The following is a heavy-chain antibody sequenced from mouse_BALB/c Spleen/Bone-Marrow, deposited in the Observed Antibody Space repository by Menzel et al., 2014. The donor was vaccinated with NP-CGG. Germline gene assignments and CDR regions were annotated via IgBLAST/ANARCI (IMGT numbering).Heavy chain of an antibody. CDR3: SKDGGYDYSYYFDY. V-gene: IGHV5-6-4*01. Sequence: EVKLVESGGGLVKPGGSLKPSCAASGFTFSAYSMSWVRQTPEKRLEWVATISSGGHDTYYPDSVKGRFTISRDNAKNTLYLQMNSLKSVDSAVYYCSKDGGYDYSYYFDYWGQGTTLTVSS. D-gene: IGHD2-4*01. J-gene: IGHJ2*01. CDR1: GFTFSAYS. CDR2: ISSGGHDT.